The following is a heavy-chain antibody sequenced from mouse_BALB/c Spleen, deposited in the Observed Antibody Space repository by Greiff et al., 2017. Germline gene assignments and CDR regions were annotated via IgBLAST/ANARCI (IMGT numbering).Heavy chain of an antibody. J-gene: IGHJ4*01. CDR3: ARHESGGRYDDYYAMDY. Sequence: VQLHQSGAGLVKPGASVKLSCKASGYTFTEYIIHWVKQRSGQGLEWIGWFYPGSGSIKYNEKFKDKATLTADKSSSTVYMELSRLTSEDSAVYFCARHESGGRYDDYYAMDYWGQGTSVTVSS. CDR2: FYPGSGSI. D-gene: IGHD2-14*01. CDR1: GYTFTEYI. V-gene: IGHV1-62-2*01.